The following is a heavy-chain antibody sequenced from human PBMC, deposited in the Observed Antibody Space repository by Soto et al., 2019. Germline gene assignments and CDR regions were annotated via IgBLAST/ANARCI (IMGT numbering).Heavy chain of an antibody. J-gene: IGHJ4*02. CDR2: IYSGGST. Sequence: EVQLVESGGGLIQPGGSLRLSCAASGFTVSSNYMSWVRQAPGKGLEWVSVIYSGGSTYYADSVKGRFTISRDNSKNTLYLQMNSLSAEDTAVDYCALRIAVATWRRGAGDYWGQGTLVTVSS. V-gene: IGHV3-53*01. CDR3: ALRIAVATWRRGAGDY. CDR1: GFTVSSNY. D-gene: IGHD6-19*01.